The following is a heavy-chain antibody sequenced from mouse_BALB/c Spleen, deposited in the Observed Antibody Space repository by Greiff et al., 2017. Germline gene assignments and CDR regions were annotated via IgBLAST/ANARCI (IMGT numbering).Heavy chain of an antibody. V-gene: IGHV14-4*02. J-gene: IGHJ4*01. Sequence: DVQLQESGAELVRSGASVKLSCTASGFNIKDYYMHWVKQRPEQGLEWIGWIDPENGDTEYAPKFQGKATMTADTSSNTAYLQLSSLTSEDTAVYYCNEHDGYSYAMDYWGQGTSVTVSS. CDR3: NEHDGYSYAMDY. CDR2: IDPENGDT. D-gene: IGHD2-3*01. CDR1: GFNIKDYY.